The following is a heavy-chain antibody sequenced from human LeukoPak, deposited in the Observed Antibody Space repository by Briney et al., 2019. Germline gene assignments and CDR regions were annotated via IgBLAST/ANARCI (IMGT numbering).Heavy chain of an antibody. V-gene: IGHV3-30*18. Sequence: GGSLRLSCAASGFTFSNYGMHWVRQPPGKGLEWVTFISDDGDNKHYADSVKGRLTASRDNSKSTLFLQMNCLRVEDTAVYYCVKATRGNLWNGLPWDHSDKWGQGTLVTVSS. CDR1: GFTFSNYG. CDR3: VKATRGNLWNGLPWDHSDK. J-gene: IGHJ4*02. D-gene: IGHD3-3*01. CDR2: ISDDGDNK.